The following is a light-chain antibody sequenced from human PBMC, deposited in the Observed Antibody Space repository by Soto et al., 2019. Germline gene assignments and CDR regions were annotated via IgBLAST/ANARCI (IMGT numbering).Light chain of an antibody. V-gene: IGKV1-5*03. CDR1: QSISSW. J-gene: IGKJ1*01. Sequence: DIQMTQSPSTLSASVGDRVTITCRASQSISSWLAWYQQKPGKAPKLLIYKASTLESGVPSRFSGRGSGTEFTLTISSLQPDDFATYYCQQYHSYSRTFGQGTKVDIK. CDR2: KAS. CDR3: QQYHSYSRT.